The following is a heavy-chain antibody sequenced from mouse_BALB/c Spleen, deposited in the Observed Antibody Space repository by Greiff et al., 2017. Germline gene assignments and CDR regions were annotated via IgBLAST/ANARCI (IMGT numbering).Heavy chain of an antibody. CDR1: GDSITSGY. D-gene: IGHD1-1*01. CDR3: ARSLPSYGSSAWFAY. V-gene: IGHV3-8*02. CDR2: ISYSGST. J-gene: IGHJ3*01. Sequence: EVKLQESGPSLVKPSQTLSLTCSVTGDSITSGYWNWIRKFPGNKLEYMGYISYSGSTYYNPSLKSRISITRDTSKNQYYLQLNSVTTEDTATYYCARSLPSYGSSAWFAYWGQGTLVTVSA.